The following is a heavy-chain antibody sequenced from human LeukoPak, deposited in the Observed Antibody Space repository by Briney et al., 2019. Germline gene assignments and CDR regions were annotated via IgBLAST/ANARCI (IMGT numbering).Heavy chain of an antibody. V-gene: IGHV4-39*07. D-gene: IGHD3-22*01. J-gene: IGHJ4*02. Sequence: PSETLTLTCTVSGGSISSSSYYWGWIRQPPGKGLEWIGSIYYSGSTYYNPSLKSRATISVGTSKTQFSLKLSSVTAAETAVYYCARDSNYDSSGYYSVSYNWGQGTLVTVSS. CDR1: GGSISSSSYY. CDR3: ARDSNYDSSGYYSVSYN. CDR2: IYYSGST.